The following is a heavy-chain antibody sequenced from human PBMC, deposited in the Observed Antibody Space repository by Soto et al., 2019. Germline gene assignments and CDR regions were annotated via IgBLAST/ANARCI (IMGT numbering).Heavy chain of an antibody. CDR2: IYPGDSET. CDR3: ARNRGWRWFDP. D-gene: IGHD3-3*01. V-gene: IGHV5-51*01. Sequence: PGEYLKISCKGSGYSFTSYWIGWVRHMPGKGLEWMGMIYPGDSETRYSPSFQGQVTISADKSISTAYLQWSSLKASDSAIYYCARNRGWRWFDPWGQGILGTVSS. CDR1: GYSFTSYW. J-gene: IGHJ5*02.